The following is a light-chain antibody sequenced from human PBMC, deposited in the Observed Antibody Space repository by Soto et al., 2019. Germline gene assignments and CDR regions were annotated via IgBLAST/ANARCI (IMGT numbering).Light chain of an antibody. J-gene: IGLJ1*01. Sequence: QSVLTQPASVSGSPGQSIAISCTGTSGDVGGYDYVSWYQQHPDKAPKLMIYEVTKRPSWVSNRFSGSKSGNTASLTISGLQHEDEADYYCSSHTSGSTRVFGSGTRSPS. V-gene: IGLV2-14*01. CDR3: SSHTSGSTRV. CDR2: EVT. CDR1: SGDVGGYDY.